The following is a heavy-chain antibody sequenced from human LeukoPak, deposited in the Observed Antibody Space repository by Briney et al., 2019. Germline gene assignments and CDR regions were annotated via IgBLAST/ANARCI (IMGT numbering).Heavy chain of an antibody. CDR1: GFTFSNYW. CDR2: IKQDGSET. Sequence: GGSLSLSCAASGFTFSNYWMSWVRQAPGKGREWVANIKQDGSETYYVESVKGRFTISRDNSKNTLYLQMSSLTIEDTAIYYCAKDRAWGLDYWGQGTPVTVSS. CDR3: AKDRAWGLDY. V-gene: IGHV3-7*01. J-gene: IGHJ4*02. D-gene: IGHD7-27*01.